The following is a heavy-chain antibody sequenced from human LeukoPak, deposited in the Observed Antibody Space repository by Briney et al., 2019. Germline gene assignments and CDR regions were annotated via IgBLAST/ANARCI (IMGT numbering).Heavy chain of an antibody. CDR2: INPDNGGT. Sequence: GSVKVSCKASGYTFIDYYMHWVRPAPGQGLEWMGWINPDNGGTNYAQNFQGRVTMTRDTSISTAYMELSRLRSDDTAVFYCARDAYYGSGSYPYWGQGTLVTVSS. J-gene: IGHJ4*01. V-gene: IGHV1-2*02. CDR1: GYTFIDYY. CDR3: ARDAYYGSGSYPY. D-gene: IGHD3-10*01.